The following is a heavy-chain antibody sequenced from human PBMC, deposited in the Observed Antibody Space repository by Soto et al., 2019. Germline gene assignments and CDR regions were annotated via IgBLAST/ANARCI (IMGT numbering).Heavy chain of an antibody. D-gene: IGHD4-4*01. CDR3: ASDLSWPSDYKDLVDHWFDP. CDR1: GYSFTSYG. V-gene: IGHV1-18*01. J-gene: IGHJ5*02. Sequence: QVHLVQSGAEVKEPGASVKVSGKASGYSFTSYGISWVRQAPGQGVEWMGWSTAFNGDTNYAQRFQARVTMNTDTSTSTAYMELRSLRSDDTAVHYCASDLSWPSDYKDLVDHWFDPWGQGTLGTVSS. CDR2: STAFNGDT.